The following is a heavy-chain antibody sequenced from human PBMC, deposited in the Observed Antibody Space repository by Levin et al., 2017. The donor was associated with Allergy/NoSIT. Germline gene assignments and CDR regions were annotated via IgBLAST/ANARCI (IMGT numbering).Heavy chain of an antibody. CDR2: IKQDGNEK. V-gene: IGHV3-7*01. Sequence: GGSLSLSCAASGFTFSNYYMSWVRQAPGKRLEWVANIKQDGNEKYYVDSVKGRFTISRDNAKNSLYLQMNSLRVEDTAVYYCARDHAGRQSQNNWFHPWGQGTLVTVAS. CDR1: GFTFSNYY. CDR3: ARDHAGRQSQNNWFHP. J-gene: IGHJ5*02.